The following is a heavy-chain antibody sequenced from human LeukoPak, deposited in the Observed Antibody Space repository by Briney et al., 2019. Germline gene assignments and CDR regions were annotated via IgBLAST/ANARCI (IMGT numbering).Heavy chain of an antibody. Sequence: SETLSLTCTVSGGSVNGYYWNWIRQAPGKGLEWIGFIHYSGLTVYSPSLESRVSMSVDTSRNQFSLDLSSVTAADTALYYCARDPPEDEWNSLDSWGQGSLVTVSS. CDR1: GGSVNGYY. CDR2: IHYSGLT. V-gene: IGHV4-59*02. J-gene: IGHJ4*02. D-gene: IGHD1-7*01. CDR3: ARDPPEDEWNSLDS.